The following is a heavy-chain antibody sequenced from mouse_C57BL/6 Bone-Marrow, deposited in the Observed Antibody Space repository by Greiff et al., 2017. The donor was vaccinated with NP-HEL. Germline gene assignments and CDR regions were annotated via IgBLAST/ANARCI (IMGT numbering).Heavy chain of an antibody. CDR1: GFTFSSYG. D-gene: IGHD1-3*01. CDR2: ISSGGSYT. Sequence: EVQGVESGGDLVKPGGSLKLSCAASGFTFSSYGMSWVRQTPDKRLEWVATISSGGSYTYYPDSVKVRFTISRDNAKNTLYLQMSSLKSEDTAMYYCARRPLTLYWYFDVWGTGTTVTVSS. V-gene: IGHV5-6*01. CDR3: ARRPLTLYWYFDV. J-gene: IGHJ1*03.